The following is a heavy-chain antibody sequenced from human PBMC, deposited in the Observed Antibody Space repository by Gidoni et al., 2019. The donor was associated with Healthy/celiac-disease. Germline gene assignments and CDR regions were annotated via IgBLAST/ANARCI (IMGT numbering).Heavy chain of an antibody. D-gene: IGHD2-15*01. J-gene: IGHJ4*02. Sequence: EVQLLESGVGLVQPGGVPRLSCAASGFTFSSYAMSWVRQAPAQGLEWVSAIMGSGGSTYYADSVKGRFTISRDNSKNTLYLQMNSLRAEDTAVYYCATLKYCSGGSCYTGRVYWGQGTLVTVSS. CDR2: IMGSGGST. V-gene: IGHV3-23*01. CDR3: ATLKYCSGGSCYTGRVY. CDR1: GFTFSSYA.